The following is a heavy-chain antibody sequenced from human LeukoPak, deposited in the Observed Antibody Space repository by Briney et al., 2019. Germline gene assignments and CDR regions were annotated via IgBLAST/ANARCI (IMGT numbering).Heavy chain of an antibody. CDR1: GFTFSSYW. J-gene: IGHJ5*02. D-gene: IGHD2-2*01. CDR3: AKLRDIVVVPAALNWFDP. V-gene: IGHV3-7*03. Sequence: GGSLRLSCAASGFTFSSYWMSWVRQAPGKGLEWLANIKQDESEKYYVDSVKGRFTISRDNSKNTLYLQMNSLRAEDTAVYYCAKLRDIVVVPAALNWFDPWGQGTLVTVSS. CDR2: IKQDESEK.